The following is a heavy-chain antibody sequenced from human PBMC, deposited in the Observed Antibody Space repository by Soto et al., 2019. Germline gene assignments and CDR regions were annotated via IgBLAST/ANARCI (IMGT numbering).Heavy chain of an antibody. V-gene: IGHV1-46*01. CDR3: ARTAYCGGDCSSSPFDY. D-gene: IGHD2-21*02. Sequence: ASVKVSCKASGYTFTSYNMHWVRQAPGQGLEWMGIINPSGGSTSYAQKFQGRVTMTRDTSTSTVHMELSSLRSEDTAVYYCARTAYCGGDCSSSPFDYWGQGTLVTVSS. J-gene: IGHJ4*02. CDR1: GYTFTSYN. CDR2: INPSGGST.